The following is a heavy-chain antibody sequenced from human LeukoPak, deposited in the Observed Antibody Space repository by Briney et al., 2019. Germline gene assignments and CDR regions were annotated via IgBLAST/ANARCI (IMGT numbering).Heavy chain of an antibody. CDR1: GFSFDDYG. CDR3: AKDYGYSSSWYDY. D-gene: IGHD6-13*01. J-gene: IGHJ4*02. CDR2: ISWNSASV. V-gene: IGHV3-9*01. Sequence: GGSLRLSCEASGFSFDDYGMHWVRQAPGKGLEWVSTISWNSASVGYVDSVKGRFTISRDNAKKTLYLQMNSLRPEDTALYYCAKDYGYSSSWYDYWGQGTLVTVSS.